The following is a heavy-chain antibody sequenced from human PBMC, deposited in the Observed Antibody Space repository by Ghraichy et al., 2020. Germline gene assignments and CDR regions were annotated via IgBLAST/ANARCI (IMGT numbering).Heavy chain of an antibody. CDR3: ARVGMITFGGVIVITGGMDV. J-gene: IGHJ6*02. CDR2: INPSGGST. D-gene: IGHD3-16*02. CDR1: GYTFTSYY. Sequence: ASVKVSCKASGYTFTSYYMHWVRQAPGQGLEWMGIINPSGGSTSYAQKFQGRVTMTRDTSTSTVYMELSSLRSEDTAVYYCARVGMITFGGVIVITGGMDVWGQGTTVTVSS. V-gene: IGHV1-46*01.